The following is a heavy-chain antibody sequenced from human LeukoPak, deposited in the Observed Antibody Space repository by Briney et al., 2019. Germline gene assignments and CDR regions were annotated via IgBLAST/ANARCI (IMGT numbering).Heavy chain of an antibody. V-gene: IGHV3-23*01. CDR2: ISASGDRI. CDR3: AKGRGGDWY. D-gene: IGHD2-15*01. Sequence: ETLTLTCTASGCTISPYYWSWVRQPPGRGLEWVSTISASGDRIYYTDSVKGRFAISRDNSKNTLYVQMNSLRAEDAAVYYCAKGRGGDWY. CDR1: GCTISPYY. J-gene: IGHJ2*01.